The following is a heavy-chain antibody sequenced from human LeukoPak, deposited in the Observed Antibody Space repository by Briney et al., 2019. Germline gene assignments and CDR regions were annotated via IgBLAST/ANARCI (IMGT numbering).Heavy chain of an antibody. CDR2: INPNSGGT. Sequence: ASVKVSCKASGYTFTAYYMHWVRQAPGQGLEWMGWINPNSGGTNYEQKFQGRVTMTRDTSISTAYMELSRLTSDDTAVYYCSRAADVVLVPPSDDWGQGTLVTVSS. D-gene: IGHD2-8*02. CDR3: SRAADVVLVPPSDD. CDR1: GYTFTAYY. J-gene: IGHJ4*02. V-gene: IGHV1-2*02.